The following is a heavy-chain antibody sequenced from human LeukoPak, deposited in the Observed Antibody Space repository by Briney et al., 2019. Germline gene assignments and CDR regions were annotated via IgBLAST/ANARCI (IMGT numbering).Heavy chain of an antibody. CDR2: INAGNGNT. Sequence: ASVKVSCEASGYTFTSYAMHWVRQVPGQRLEWMGWINAGNGNTKYSQKFQGRVTITRDTSASTAYMELSSLRSEDTAVYYCARQYYDILTGYLGAFDIWGQGTMVTVSS. CDR1: GYTFTSYA. CDR3: ARQYYDILTGYLGAFDI. D-gene: IGHD3-9*01. V-gene: IGHV1-3*01. J-gene: IGHJ3*02.